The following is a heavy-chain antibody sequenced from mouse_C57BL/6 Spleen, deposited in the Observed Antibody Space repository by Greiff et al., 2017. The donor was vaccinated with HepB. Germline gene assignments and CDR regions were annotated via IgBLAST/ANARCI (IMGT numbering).Heavy chain of an antibody. CDR1: GFTFSSYA. V-gene: IGHV5-9-1*02. Sequence: EVMLVESGEGLVKPGGSLKLSCAASGFTFSSYAMSWVRQTPEKRLEWVAYISSGGDYIYYADTVKGRFTISRDNARNTLYLQMSSLKSEDTAMYYCTRDCYYGSSYWYFDVWGTGTTVTVSS. D-gene: IGHD1-1*01. J-gene: IGHJ1*03. CDR3: TRDCYYGSSYWYFDV. CDR2: ISSGGDYI.